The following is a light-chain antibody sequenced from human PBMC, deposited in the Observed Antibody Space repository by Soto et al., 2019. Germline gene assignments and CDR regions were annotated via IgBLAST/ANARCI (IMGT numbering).Light chain of an antibody. CDR1: QSVSSNN. V-gene: IGKV3-20*01. J-gene: IGKJ3*01. Sequence: EIVLTQSPGTLSLSPGERATLSCRASQSVSSNNLAWYQQRPGQAPRVVIYGASTRATGIPERFSGSGSGTDFTLTISRLEPEDFAVYYCQQYGRSPFTVGPGTKVDSK. CDR3: QQYGRSPFT. CDR2: GAS.